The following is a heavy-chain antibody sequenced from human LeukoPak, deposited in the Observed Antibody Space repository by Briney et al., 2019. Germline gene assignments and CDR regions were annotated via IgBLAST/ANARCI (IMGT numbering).Heavy chain of an antibody. CDR2: ISGSGGST. CDR3: AKRGLAAALFR. CDR1: GFTFSSYG. V-gene: IGHV3-23*01. J-gene: IGHJ4*02. Sequence: PGRSLRLSCAASGFTFSSYGMSWVRQAPGKGLEWVSAISGSGGSTYYADSVKGRFTISRDNSKNTLYLQMNRLRAEDTAVYYCAKRGLAAALFRWGQGTLVTVSS. D-gene: IGHD6-13*01.